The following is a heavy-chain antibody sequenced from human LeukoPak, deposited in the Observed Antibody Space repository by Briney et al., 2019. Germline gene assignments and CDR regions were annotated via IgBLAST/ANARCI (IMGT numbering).Heavy chain of an antibody. J-gene: IGHJ4*02. CDR1: GFTFSTYW. V-gene: IGHV3-7*01. CDR3: ARDGPWFGEFFDY. CDR2: MKPDGSEI. D-gene: IGHD3-10*01. Sequence: GGSLRLSCAASGFTFSTYWMSWVRQPAGKGLESVANMKPDGSEIHYVDSVKGRFTISRDNAKNSLYLQLNSLRAEDTAVYYCARDGPWFGEFFDYWGQGTLVTVSS.